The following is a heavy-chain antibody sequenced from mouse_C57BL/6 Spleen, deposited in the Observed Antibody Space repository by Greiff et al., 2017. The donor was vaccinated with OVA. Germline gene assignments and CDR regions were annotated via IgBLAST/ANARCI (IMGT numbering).Heavy chain of an antibody. V-gene: IGHV1-54*01. CDR2: INPGSGGT. CDR1: GYAFTNYL. D-gene: IGHD2-12*01. Sequence: QVQLQQSGAELVRPGTSVKVSCKASGYAFTNYLIEWVKQRPGQGLEWIGVINPGSGGTNYNEKFKGKATLTADKSSSTAYMQLSSLTSEDSAVYFCARRDYSLYWYFDVWGTGTTVTVSS. J-gene: IGHJ1*03. CDR3: ARRDYSLYWYFDV.